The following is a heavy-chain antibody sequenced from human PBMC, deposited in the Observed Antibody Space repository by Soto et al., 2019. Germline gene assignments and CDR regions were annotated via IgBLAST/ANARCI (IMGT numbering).Heavy chain of an antibody. J-gene: IGHJ3*02. CDR3: ARDPISDYYDSSGYAFDI. Sequence: GGSLRLSCAASGFTFSSYSMNWVRQAPGKGLEWVSYISSSSSTIYYADSVKGRFTISRDNAKNSLYLQMNSLRDEDTAVYYCARDPISDYYDSSGYAFDIWGQGTMVTVSS. D-gene: IGHD3-22*01. CDR2: ISSSSSTI. V-gene: IGHV3-48*02. CDR1: GFTFSSYS.